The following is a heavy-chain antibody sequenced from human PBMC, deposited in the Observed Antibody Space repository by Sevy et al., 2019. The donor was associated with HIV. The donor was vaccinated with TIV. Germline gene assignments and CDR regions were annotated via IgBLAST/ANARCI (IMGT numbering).Heavy chain of an antibody. CDR1: GFTFSSYA. Sequence: GGSLRLSCAASGFTFSSYAMHWVRQAPGKGLEWVAVISYDGSNKYYADSVKGRFTISRDNSKNTLYLQMNSLRAEDTAVYYYARDWVAAAPDLFDYWGQGTLVTVSS. CDR3: ARDWVAAAPDLFDY. V-gene: IGHV3-30*04. D-gene: IGHD2-2*01. J-gene: IGHJ4*02. CDR2: ISYDGSNK.